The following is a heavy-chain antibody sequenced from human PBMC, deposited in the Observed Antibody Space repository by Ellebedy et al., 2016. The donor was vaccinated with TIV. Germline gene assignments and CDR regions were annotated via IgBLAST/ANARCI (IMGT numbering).Heavy chain of an antibody. D-gene: IGHD2-8*01. CDR2: ISSSTSTI. CDR1: GFTFSSYS. V-gene: IGHV3-48*04. Sequence: GESLKISCAASGFTFSSYSMNWVRQAPGKGLEWDSYISSSTSTIYYADSVKGRFTISRDNAKNSLFLQMNSLRAEDTAVYYCARGSYCTNGVCSSFYYYGIDVWGQGTTVTVSS. CDR3: ARGSYCTNGVCSSFYYYGIDV. J-gene: IGHJ6*02.